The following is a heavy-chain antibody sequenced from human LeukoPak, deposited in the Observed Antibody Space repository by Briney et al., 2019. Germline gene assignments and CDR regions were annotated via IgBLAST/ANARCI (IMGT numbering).Heavy chain of an antibody. D-gene: IGHD2-21*02. CDR2: INQDGSER. Sequence: GGCLSLACAASGFTVSDYSLSWGRQTPGKGLEWVANINQDGSERDYVDSVKGRFTISRDNANSSLYLQMNSLRADDTAMYYSAKHCNGDYYFDYWGQGTLVTVSS. CDR3: AKHCNGDYYFDY. J-gene: IGHJ4*02. V-gene: IGHV3-7*03. CDR1: GFTVSDYS.